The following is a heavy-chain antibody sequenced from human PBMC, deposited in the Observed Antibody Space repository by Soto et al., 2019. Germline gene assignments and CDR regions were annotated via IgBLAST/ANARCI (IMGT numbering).Heavy chain of an antibody. D-gene: IGHD3-10*01. Sequence: QVQLQESGPGLVKPSGTLSLTCAVSGGSISSSNWWSWVRQPPGKGLEWIGETHHSGTTNYNPSLKSRVTISVDKSKNQFSLKLSSVTAADTALYSCAREGSGTSFFDYWGQGTLVTVSS. CDR2: THHSGTT. J-gene: IGHJ4*02. CDR3: AREGSGTSFFDY. V-gene: IGHV4-4*02. CDR1: GGSISSSNW.